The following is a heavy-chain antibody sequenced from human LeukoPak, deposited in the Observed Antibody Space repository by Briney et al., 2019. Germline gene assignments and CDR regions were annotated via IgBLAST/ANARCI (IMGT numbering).Heavy chain of an antibody. V-gene: IGHV4-34*01. J-gene: IGHJ5*02. CDR2: INHSGST. Sequence: PSETLSLTCAVYGGSFSGYYWSWIRQPPGKGLEWIGEINHSGSTNYNPSLKSRVTISVDTSKNQFSLKLSSVTAADPAVYYCARGRNWNDGWFDPWGQGTLVTVSS. CDR1: GGSFSGYY. CDR3: ARGRNWNDGWFDP. D-gene: IGHD1-1*01.